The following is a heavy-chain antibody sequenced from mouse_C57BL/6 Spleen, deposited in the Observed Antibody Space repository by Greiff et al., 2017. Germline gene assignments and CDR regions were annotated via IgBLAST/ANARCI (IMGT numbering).Heavy chain of an antibody. CDR1: GYTFTCYW. V-gene: IGHV1-72*01. Sequence: QVQLQQPGAELVKPGASVKLSCKATGYTFTCYWMPWVKQRPGRGLAWLGRIDPNSGGTKYNEKLKSKATLTVDKPSSTADMQLSSLTSEDSAVYYCARKGCYGNYVGFDYWGHGTTLTVSS. CDR2: IDPNSGGT. D-gene: IGHD2-1*01. J-gene: IGHJ2*01. CDR3: ARKGCYGNYVGFDY.